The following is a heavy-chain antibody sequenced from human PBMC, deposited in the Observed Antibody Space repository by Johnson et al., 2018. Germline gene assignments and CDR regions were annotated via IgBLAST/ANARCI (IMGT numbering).Heavy chain of an antibody. CDR3: AGTYSSSSFYYYYYYMDV. CDR1: GGSISSYY. J-gene: IGHJ6*03. Sequence: QVQLQESGPGLVKPSETLSLTCTVSGGSISSYYWSWIRQPPGKGLEWIGYIYYSGSTNYNPSLKSRVTISVDTSKNQFSLKLSSVTAADTAVYYCAGTYSSSSFYYYYYYMDVWGKGTTVTVSS. CDR2: IYYSGST. D-gene: IGHD6-6*01. V-gene: IGHV4-59*01.